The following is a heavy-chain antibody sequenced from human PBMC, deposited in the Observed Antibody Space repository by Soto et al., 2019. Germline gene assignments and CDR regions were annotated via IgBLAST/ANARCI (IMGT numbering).Heavy chain of an antibody. CDR1: GFTLSTYG. D-gene: IGHD6-6*01. CDR2: IKQDGSEK. CDR3: ARAVAARCSY. Sequence: GGSLRLSCVASGFTLSTYGMSWVRQAPGKGLEWVANIKQDGSEKYYVDSVKGRFTISRDNAKNSLYLQMNSLRAEDTAVYYCARAVAARCSYWGQGTLVTVSS. V-gene: IGHV3-7*04. J-gene: IGHJ4*02.